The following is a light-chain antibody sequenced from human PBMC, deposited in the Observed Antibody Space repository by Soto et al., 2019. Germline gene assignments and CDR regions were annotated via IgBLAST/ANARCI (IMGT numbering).Light chain of an antibody. Sequence: PGERATLSCSASQSVSSSYLAWYQQKPGQAPRLLIYGVSSRATGIPDRFSGSGSGTDFTLTISRVEAEDVAVYFCKQDGRSPRTFGQGTKVDIK. CDR1: QSVSSSY. CDR3: KQDGRSPRT. J-gene: IGKJ1*01. V-gene: IGKV3-20*01. CDR2: GVS.